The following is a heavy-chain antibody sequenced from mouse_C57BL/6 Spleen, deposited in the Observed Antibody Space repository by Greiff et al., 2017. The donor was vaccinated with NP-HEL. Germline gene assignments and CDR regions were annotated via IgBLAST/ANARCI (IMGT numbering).Heavy chain of an antibody. CDR2: IWSGGST. V-gene: IGHV2-2*01. J-gene: IGHJ4*01. D-gene: IGHD2-2*01. Sequence: QVQLQQSGPGLVQPSQSLSITCTVSGFSLTSYGVHWVRQSPGKGLEWLGVIWSGGSTDYNAAFISRLSISKDNYKSQVFFKMNSLQADETAIYYCARNLRGYDEGYAMDYWGQGTSVTVSA. CDR3: ARNLRGYDEGYAMDY. CDR1: GFSLTSYG.